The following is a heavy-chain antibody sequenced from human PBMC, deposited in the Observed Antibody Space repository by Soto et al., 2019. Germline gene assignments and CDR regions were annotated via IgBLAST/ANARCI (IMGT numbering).Heavy chain of an antibody. D-gene: IGHD4-17*01. Sequence: SETLSLTCAVYGGSFSGYYWSWIRQPPGKGLEWIGEINHSGSTNYNPSLKSRVTISVDTSKNQFSLKLSSVTAADTAVYYCARGQVYGEFTKQPDYWGQGTLVTVSS. CDR1: GGSFSGYY. V-gene: IGHV4-34*01. J-gene: IGHJ4*02. CDR3: ARGQVYGEFTKQPDY. CDR2: INHSGST.